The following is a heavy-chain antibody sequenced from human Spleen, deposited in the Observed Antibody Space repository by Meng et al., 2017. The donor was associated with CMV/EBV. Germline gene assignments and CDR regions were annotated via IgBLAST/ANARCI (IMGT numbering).Heavy chain of an antibody. J-gene: IGHJ6*02. CDR2: INWSGSRT. V-gene: IGHV3-20*04. CDR3: ARDYCSSTSCSPTYFYGMDV. D-gene: IGHD2-2*01. CDR1: GFKFDDYG. Sequence: GESLKISCAASGFKFDDYGMSWVRQPPGKGLEWVSGINWSGSRTYADSVKGRFTISRDNAKDSLSLEMNSLRAEDTAVYYCARDYCSSTSCSPTYFYGMDVWGQGTTVTVSS.